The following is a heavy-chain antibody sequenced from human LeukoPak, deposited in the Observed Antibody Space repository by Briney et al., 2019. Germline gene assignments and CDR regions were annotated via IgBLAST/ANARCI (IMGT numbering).Heavy chain of an antibody. CDR2: IDPSDSYT. J-gene: IGHJ5*02. CDR3: AREYCGGDCYSFGWFDP. CDR1: GYSFTSYW. V-gene: IGHV5-10-1*01. D-gene: IGHD2-21*02. Sequence: GESLKISCKGSGYSFTSYWISWVRQMPGKGLEWMGRIDPSDSYTNYSPSFQGHVTISADKSISTAYLQWSSLKASDTAMYYCAREYCGGDCYSFGWFDPWGQGTLVTVSS.